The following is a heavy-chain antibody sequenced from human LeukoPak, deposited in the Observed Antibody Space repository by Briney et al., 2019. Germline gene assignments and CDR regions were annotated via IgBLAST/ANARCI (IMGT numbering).Heavy chain of an antibody. V-gene: IGHV4-34*01. CDR1: GGSFSGYY. CDR3: ARWPRDYYYDSSGYYWRAFDI. J-gene: IGHJ3*02. Sequence: PSETLSLTCAVYGGSFSGYYWSWIRQPPGKGLEWIGEINHSGSTNYNPSLKSRVTISVDTSKNQFSLKLSSVTAADTAVYYCARWPRDYYYDSSGYYWRAFDIWGQGTMVTVSS. D-gene: IGHD3-22*01. CDR2: INHSGST.